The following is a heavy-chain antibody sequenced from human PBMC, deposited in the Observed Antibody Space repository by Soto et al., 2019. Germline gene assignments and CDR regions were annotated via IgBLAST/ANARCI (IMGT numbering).Heavy chain of an antibody. J-gene: IGHJ4*02. CDR1: GGSISSYY. V-gene: IGHV4-4*07. D-gene: IGHD4-17*01. CDR3: ARGSPRGGDYAHFDY. Sequence: ASETLSLTCTVSGGSISSYYWSWIRQPAGKGLEWIGRIYTSGSTNYNPSLKSRVTMSVDTSKNQFSLKLSSVTAADTAVYYCARGSPRGGDYAHFDYWGQGTLVTVSS. CDR2: IYTSGST.